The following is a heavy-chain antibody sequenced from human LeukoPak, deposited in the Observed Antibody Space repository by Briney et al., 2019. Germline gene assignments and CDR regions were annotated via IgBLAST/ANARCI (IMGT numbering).Heavy chain of an antibody. CDR3: ARTAGALPFDL. J-gene: IGHJ3*01. V-gene: IGHV3-7*01. CDR2: IKKDGSET. D-gene: IGHD1-14*01. CDR1: GFSFSGYW. Sequence: GGSLRLSCAASGFSFSGYWMSWVRQVPGKGLEWVANIKKDGSETHYVDSVRGRLTISRDNAQNSLYLQMNSLRDEDSALYYCARTAGALPFDLWGQGTMVSVSS.